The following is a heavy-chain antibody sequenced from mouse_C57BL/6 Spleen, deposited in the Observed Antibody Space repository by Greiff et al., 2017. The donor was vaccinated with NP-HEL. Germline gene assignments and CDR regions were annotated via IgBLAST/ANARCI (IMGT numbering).Heavy chain of an antibody. CDR1: GFTFSSYA. CDR2: ISDGGSYT. V-gene: IGHV5-4*01. D-gene: IGHD2-9*01. CDR3: ARDSYYGYDVAY. J-gene: IGHJ3*01. Sequence: EVKLVESGGGLVKPGGSLKLSCAASGFTFSSYAMSWVRQTPEKRLEWVATISDGGSYTYYPDNVKGRFTISRDNAKNNLYLQMSHLKSEDTAMYYCARDSYYGYDVAYWGQGTLVTVSA.